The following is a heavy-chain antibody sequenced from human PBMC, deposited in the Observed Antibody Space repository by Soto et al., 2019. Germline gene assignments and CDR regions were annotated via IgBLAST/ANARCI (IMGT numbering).Heavy chain of an antibody. V-gene: IGHV3-53*02. D-gene: IGHD3-22*01. Sequence: EVQLVETGGGLIQPGGSLRLSCAASGFTVSSNYMSWARQAPGKGLEWVSVIYSGGSTYYADSVKGRFTISRDNSKNTLYLQMNSLRAEDTAVYYCARVSYDSSGRYYYYYGMDVWGQGTTVTVSS. CDR2: IYSGGST. CDR3: ARVSYDSSGRYYYYYGMDV. J-gene: IGHJ6*02. CDR1: GFTVSSNY.